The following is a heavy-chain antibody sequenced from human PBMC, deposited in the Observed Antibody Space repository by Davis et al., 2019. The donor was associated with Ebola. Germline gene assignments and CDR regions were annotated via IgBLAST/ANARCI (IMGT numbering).Heavy chain of an antibody. D-gene: IGHD5-24*01. J-gene: IGHJ6*02. CDR3: TIGDNKSPKFYYYYGMDV. CDR1: GFTFSSYW. Sequence: GGSLRLSCAASGFTFSSYWMSWVRQAPGKGLEWVGFIRSKAYGVTTEYAASVKGRFTISRDDSKSIAYLQMNSLKTEDTAVYYYTIGDNKSPKFYYYYGMDVWGQGATVTVSS. CDR2: IRSKAYGVTT. V-gene: IGHV3-49*04.